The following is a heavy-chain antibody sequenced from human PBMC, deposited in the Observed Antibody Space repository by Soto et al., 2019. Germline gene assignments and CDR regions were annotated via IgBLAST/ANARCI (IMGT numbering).Heavy chain of an antibody. CDR2: INQDGSER. D-gene: IGHD3-16*01. V-gene: IGHV3-7*01. J-gene: IGHJ4*02. Sequence: EVQLVVSGGGLVHPGGSLRLSCASSEFTFSKYWMTWVSQSPGKGLEWVANINQDGSERYYVDSVRGLFTISRDNAKNSLFLQMNSLRADDTAVYYCVCGGNYFVYWGQGTLVTVSP. CDR1: EFTFSKYW. CDR3: VCGGNYFVY.